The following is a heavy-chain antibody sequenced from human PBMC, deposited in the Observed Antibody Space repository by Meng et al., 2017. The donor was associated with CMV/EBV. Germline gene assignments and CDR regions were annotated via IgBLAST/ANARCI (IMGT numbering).Heavy chain of an antibody. J-gene: IGHJ2*01. Sequence: QVQVVQSGDEVKKSWGSVKVSCKASGYTFTGYYMHWVRQAPGQGIEWMGWINPNSGGTNYAQKFQGRVTMTRDTSISTAYMELSRLRSDDTAVYYCATYIGNYINWYFDLWGRGTLVTVSS. CDR1: GYTFTGYY. D-gene: IGHD1-7*01. CDR2: INPNSGGT. CDR3: ATYIGNYINWYFDL. V-gene: IGHV1-2*02.